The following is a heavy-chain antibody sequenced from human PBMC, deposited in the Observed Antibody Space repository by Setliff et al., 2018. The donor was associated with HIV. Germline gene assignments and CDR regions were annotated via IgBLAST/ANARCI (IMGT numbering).Heavy chain of an antibody. D-gene: IGHD2-21*02. V-gene: IGHV1-18*01. CDR3: ARDYYGDWGYKFDY. J-gene: IGHJ4*02. CDR1: GYSFISFG. Sequence: ASVKVSCKASGYSFISFGFSWARQAPGQGLEWLGWISGYNGKTQYSPTLKDRITVTTDASTGTAYMELRSLTSDDTAIYFCARDYYGDWGYKFDYWGQGTLVTVSS. CDR2: ISGYNGKT.